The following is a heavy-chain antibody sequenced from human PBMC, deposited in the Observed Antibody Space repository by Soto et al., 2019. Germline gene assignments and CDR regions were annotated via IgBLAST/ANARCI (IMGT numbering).Heavy chain of an antibody. CDR3: ATWYGNHYFGLDV. V-gene: IGHV3-7*01. CDR1: GFTFSNYW. D-gene: IGHD6-13*01. J-gene: IGHJ6*02. CDR2: IKQDGSER. Sequence: PGGSLRLSCAASGFTFSNYWMSWVRQAPGKGLEWVANIKQDGSERYYVDSVKGRFTVSKDNASSSLFLQMNNLRAEDTAVYYCATWYGNHYFGLDVWGQGTTVTVSS.